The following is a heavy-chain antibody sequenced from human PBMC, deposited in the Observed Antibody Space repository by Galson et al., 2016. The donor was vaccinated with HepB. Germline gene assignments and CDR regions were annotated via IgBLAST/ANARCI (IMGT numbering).Heavy chain of an antibody. D-gene: IGHD4-23*01. J-gene: IGHJ5*02. CDR1: GFTFSSYS. CDR3: AGPGGYGGNAFDP. CDR2: ISYDGSNK. Sequence: SLRLSCAASGFTFSSYSMHWVRQAPGKGLEWVAVISYDGSNKYYADSVKGRFTISRDNSKNTLYLQMDSLRIEDTAVYYCAGPGGYGGNAFDPWGQGTLVTVSS. V-gene: IGHV3-30-3*01.